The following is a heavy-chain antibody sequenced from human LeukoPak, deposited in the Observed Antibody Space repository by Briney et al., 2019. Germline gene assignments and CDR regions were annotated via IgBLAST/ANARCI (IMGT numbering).Heavy chain of an antibody. D-gene: IGHD6-13*01. CDR2: IKQDGSEK. Sequence: GGSLRLSCAASGFTFSSYWMSWVRQAPGKGLEWVANIKQDGSEKYYVDSVKGRFTISRDNAKNSLYLQMNSLRAEDTAVYYCAAHRRWATSSSGGRWFDPWGQGTLVTVSS. CDR1: GFTFSSYW. V-gene: IGHV3-7*01. J-gene: IGHJ5*02. CDR3: AAHRRWATSSSGGRWFDP.